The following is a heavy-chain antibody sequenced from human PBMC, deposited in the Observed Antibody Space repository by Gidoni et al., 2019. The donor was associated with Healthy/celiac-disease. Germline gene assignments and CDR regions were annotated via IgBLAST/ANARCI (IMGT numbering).Heavy chain of an antibody. D-gene: IGHD5-18*01. Sequence: QVELVESGGGVVQPGGSLRLACASSGFTFSSYGMHWVRQAPGKGLEWVAFIRYDGSNKYYADSVKGRFTISRDNSKNTLYLQMNSLRAEDTAVYYCAKDPVDTAMVFDYWGQGTLVTVSS. CDR1: GFTFSSYG. CDR2: IRYDGSNK. J-gene: IGHJ4*02. V-gene: IGHV3-30*02. CDR3: AKDPVDTAMVFDY.